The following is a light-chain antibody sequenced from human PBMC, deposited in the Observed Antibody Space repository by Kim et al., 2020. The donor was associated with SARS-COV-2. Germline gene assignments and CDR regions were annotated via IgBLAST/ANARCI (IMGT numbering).Light chain of an antibody. Sequence: DIQMTQSPSSLSASVGDRVTITCRASQSISSYLNWYQQKPGKAPKLLIYAASSLQSGVPSRFSGSGSGTDFTLTISSLQPEDSATYYCQQSYSTPPYTVGQGTKLEI. CDR3: QQSYSTPPYT. V-gene: IGKV1-39*01. J-gene: IGKJ2*01. CDR2: AAS. CDR1: QSISSY.